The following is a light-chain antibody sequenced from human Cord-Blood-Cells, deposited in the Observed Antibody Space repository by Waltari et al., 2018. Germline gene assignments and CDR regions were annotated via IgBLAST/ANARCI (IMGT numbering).Light chain of an antibody. Sequence: QSALTQPPSASGSHGQSVTISCPGTGSDVGGYNSVSWYQQHPGQAPKLMIYEVSKRPSGVPDRFSGSKSGNTASLTVSGLQAEDEADYYCSSYAGSNNYVFGTGTKVTVL. CDR2: EVS. J-gene: IGLJ1*01. CDR3: SSYAGSNNYV. V-gene: IGLV2-8*01. CDR1: GSDVGGYNS.